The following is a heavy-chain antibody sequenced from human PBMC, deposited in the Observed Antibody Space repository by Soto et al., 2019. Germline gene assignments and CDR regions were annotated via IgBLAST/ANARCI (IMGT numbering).Heavy chain of an antibody. D-gene: IGHD3-22*01. CDR1: GDSDSANSVS. J-gene: IGHJ6*02. V-gene: IGHV6-1*01. CDR2: TYYRSKWYI. Sequence: PSQTLSITCAISGDSDSANSVSWNWIRQSPSRGLEWLGRTYYRSKWYIDYGVSVKSRITINPDTSKNQFSLQLNSVTPEDTAVYYCAREIGGMDVWGLGTTVTVSS. CDR3: AREIGGMDV.